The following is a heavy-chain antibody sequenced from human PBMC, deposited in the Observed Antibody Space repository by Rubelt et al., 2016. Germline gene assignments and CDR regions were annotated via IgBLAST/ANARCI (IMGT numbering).Heavy chain of an antibody. V-gene: IGHV3-48*04. CDR2: ISGGGSAT. J-gene: IGHJ4*02. D-gene: IGHD6-19*01. CDR1: GFTFSSYS. Sequence: EVQLMESGGGLVQPGGSLRLSCAASGFTFSSYSLNWVRQAPGKGLEWVSYISGGGSATYYADSVRGRFTVSRENAKNSMYLQMNSLRAEETAIYYWVRSGGGFEYWGQGTLVTVSS. CDR3: VRSGGGFEY.